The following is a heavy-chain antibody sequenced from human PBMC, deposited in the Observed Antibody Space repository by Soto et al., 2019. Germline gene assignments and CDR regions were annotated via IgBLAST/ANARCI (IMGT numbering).Heavy chain of an antibody. J-gene: IGHJ4*02. CDR3: TTGHY. CDR1: GSTFSNMW. CDR2: IKDKTDGGTT. V-gene: IGHV3-15*01. Sequence: PGGSLRLSCTASGSTFSNMWMSWVRQAPGKGLEWVGRIKDKTDGGTTDYAAPVKGRFAISRDDSKSRLYLQMNSLKTDDTAVYYCTTGHYWGQGTLVTVSS.